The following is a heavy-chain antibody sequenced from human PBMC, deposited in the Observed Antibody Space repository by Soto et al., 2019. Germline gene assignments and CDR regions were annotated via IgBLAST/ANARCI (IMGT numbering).Heavy chain of an antibody. V-gene: IGHV3-11*01. D-gene: IGHD3-10*01. CDR3: ASDSFSGSYYYYYGMDV. J-gene: IGHJ6*02. CDR2: ISSSGSTI. Sequence: GGSLRLSCVASGFTFSDYYMSWIRQAPGKGLEWVSYISSSGSTIYYADSVKGRFTISRDNAKNSLYLQMNSLRAEDTAVYYCASDSFSGSYYYYYGMDVWGQGTTVTVSS. CDR1: GFTFSDYY.